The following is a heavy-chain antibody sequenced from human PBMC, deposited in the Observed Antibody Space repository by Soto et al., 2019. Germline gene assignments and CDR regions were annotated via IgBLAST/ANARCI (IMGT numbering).Heavy chain of an antibody. CDR1: GGTFSSYA. D-gene: IGHD3-10*01. CDR3: ARSAVYGSGSSYYYGMDV. CDR2: IIPIFGTA. J-gene: IGHJ6*02. V-gene: IGHV1-69*13. Sequence: SVKVSCKASGGTFSSYAISWVRQAPGQGLEWMGGIIPIFGTANYAQKFQGRVTITADESTSTAYMELSSLRSEDTAVYYCARSAVYGSGSSYYYGMDVWGQGTTVTDS.